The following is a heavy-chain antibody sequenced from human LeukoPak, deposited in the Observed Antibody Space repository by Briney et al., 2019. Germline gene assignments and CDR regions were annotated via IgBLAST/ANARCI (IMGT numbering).Heavy chain of an antibody. CDR3: ARAPNPHSISWYIFDY. V-gene: IGHV4-39*07. CDR2: IYYSGTS. CDR1: GASISSSEYF. J-gene: IGHJ4*02. D-gene: IGHD6-13*01. Sequence: SETLSLTCTVSGASISSSEYFWGWIRQSPGKGLEWIGSIYYSGTSYSNPSLKSRVTISIDTSQSQFSLKVNSVTAADTAVYYCARAPNPHSISWYIFDYWGQGTLVTVST.